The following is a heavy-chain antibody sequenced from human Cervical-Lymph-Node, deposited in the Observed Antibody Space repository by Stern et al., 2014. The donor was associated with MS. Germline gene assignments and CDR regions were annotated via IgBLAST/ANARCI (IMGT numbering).Heavy chain of an antibody. CDR1: GFTFSNHG. D-gene: IGHD1-26*01. CDR3: ARGDVVGAIGHFDF. Sequence: VQLVESGGGVVQPGRSLRLSCEASGFTFSNHGMHWVRQAPGKGLEWVAIIWYDGTYRFYADSLQGRFTISRANSKHTLYLHINSLRVEDTALYYCARGDVVGAIGHFDFWGQGTLVTVSS. CDR2: IWYDGTYR. V-gene: IGHV3-33*01. J-gene: IGHJ4*02.